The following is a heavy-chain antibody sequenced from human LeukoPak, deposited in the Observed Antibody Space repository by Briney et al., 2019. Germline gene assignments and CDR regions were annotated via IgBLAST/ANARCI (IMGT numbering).Heavy chain of an antibody. CDR3: AREPGPKLAAAGSRYFDY. D-gene: IGHD6-13*01. Sequence: PSETLSLTCTVSGGSISSYYCSWLRQPAGKALEWIGRIYTSGSTNYNPSLKCRVTMSVDTSKNQFSLKLSSVSAADTAVYYCAREPGPKLAAAGSRYFDYWGQGTLVTVSS. CDR2: IYTSGST. V-gene: IGHV4-4*07. CDR1: GGSISSYY. J-gene: IGHJ4*02.